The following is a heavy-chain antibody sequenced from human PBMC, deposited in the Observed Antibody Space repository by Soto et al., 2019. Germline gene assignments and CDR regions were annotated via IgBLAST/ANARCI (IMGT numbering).Heavy chain of an antibody. CDR3: ARYLIIPRAFDI. J-gene: IGHJ3*02. D-gene: IGHD2-21*01. CDR1: GFTFSTYS. CDR2: ISSSSSVI. Sequence: GGSLRLSCSVSGFTFSTYSMAWIRQAPGKGLEWLSYISSSSSVIYYADSVKGRITVSRDNGKNALILQMHSLRADDTAVYYCARYLIIPRAFDIWGQGTAVTVSS. V-gene: IGHV3-48*04.